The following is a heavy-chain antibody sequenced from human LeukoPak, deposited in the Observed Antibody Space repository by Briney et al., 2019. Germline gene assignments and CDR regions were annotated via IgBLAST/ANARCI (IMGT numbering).Heavy chain of an antibody. V-gene: IGHV1-2*02. CDR2: INPNSGGT. CDR1: GYTFTGYY. J-gene: IGHJ6*02. D-gene: IGHD2-2*01. CDR3: ARDPFVPAAIYYYGMDV. Sequence: GASVKVSCKASGYTFTGYYMHWVRQAPGQGLEWMGWINPNSGGTNYAQKFQGRVTMTRDTSISTAYMELSSLRSEDTAVYYCARDPFVPAAIYYYGMDVWGQGTTVTVSS.